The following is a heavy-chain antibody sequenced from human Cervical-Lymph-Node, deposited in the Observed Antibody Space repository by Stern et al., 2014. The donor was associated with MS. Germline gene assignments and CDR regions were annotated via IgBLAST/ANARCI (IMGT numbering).Heavy chain of an antibody. V-gene: IGHV3-33*01. CDR1: GFTFSSSG. D-gene: IGHD1-14*01. CDR3: ARGRTTYDAFDT. Sequence: QMQLVQSGGGVVQPGRSLRLACEASGFTFSSSGLHWVRQAPGKGLEWVSIIWYDGNTKYYADSVKGRFTISRDTSKSTLYLQMNSLRAEDTAVYYCARGRTTYDAFDTWGQGTMVTVSS. CDR2: IWYDGNTK. J-gene: IGHJ3*02.